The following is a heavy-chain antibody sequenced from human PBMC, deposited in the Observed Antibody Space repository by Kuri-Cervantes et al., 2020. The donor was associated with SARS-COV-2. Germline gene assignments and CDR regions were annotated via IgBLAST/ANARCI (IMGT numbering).Heavy chain of an antibody. V-gene: IGHV3-23*01. J-gene: IGHJ3*02. Sequence: GESLKISCAASGFTFSSYSMNWVRQAPGKGLEWVSAISGSGGSTYYADSVKGRFTISRDNSKNTLYLQMNSLRAEDTAVYYCARDRYSSSWYFVSAFDIWGQGTMVTVSS. CDR3: ARDRYSSSWYFVSAFDI. CDR1: GFTFSSYS. CDR2: ISGSGGST. D-gene: IGHD6-13*01.